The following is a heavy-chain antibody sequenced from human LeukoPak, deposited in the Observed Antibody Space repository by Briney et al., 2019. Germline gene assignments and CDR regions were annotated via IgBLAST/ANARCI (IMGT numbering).Heavy chain of an antibody. D-gene: IGHD6-19*01. CDR2: ISSSSSYI. V-gene: IGHV3-21*01. CDR3: ARDFLSSGWYGEVYFDY. J-gene: IGHJ4*02. Sequence: PGGSLRLSCAASGFTFSSYSMNWVRQAPGKGLEWVSSISSSSSYIYYADSVKGRFTISRDNARNSLYLQMNSLRAEDTAVYYCARDFLSSGWYGEVYFDYWGQGTLVTVSS. CDR1: GFTFSSYS.